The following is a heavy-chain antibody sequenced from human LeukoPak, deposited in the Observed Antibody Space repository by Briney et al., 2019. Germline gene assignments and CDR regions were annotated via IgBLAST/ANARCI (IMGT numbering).Heavy chain of an antibody. CDR2: ISWNSGRI. V-gene: IGHV3-9*01. CDR3: AKAQCSGASCPPDS. Sequence: GGSLRLSCAASGFTFDDYAMHWVRQPPGKGLGWVAGISWNSGRIGYADSVKGRFTTSRDNAKNSLYLQMNSLRAEDTALYYCAKAQCSGASCPPDSWGQGTLVTVSS. CDR1: GFTFDDYA. D-gene: IGHD2-15*01. J-gene: IGHJ4*02.